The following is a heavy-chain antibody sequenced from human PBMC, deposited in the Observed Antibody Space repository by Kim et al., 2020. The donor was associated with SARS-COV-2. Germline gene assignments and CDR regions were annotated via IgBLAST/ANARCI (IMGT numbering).Heavy chain of an antibody. J-gene: IGHJ5*02. CDR1: GYTFTGYY. V-gene: IGHV1-2*02. CDR3: ARGGITIFGVARIGFDP. CDR2: INPNSGGT. Sequence: ASVKVSCKASGYTFTGYYMHWVRQAPGQGLEWMGWINPNSGGTNYAQKFQGRVTMTRDTSISTAYMELSRLRSDDTAVYYCARGGITIFGVARIGFDPWGQGTLVTVSS. D-gene: IGHD3-3*01.